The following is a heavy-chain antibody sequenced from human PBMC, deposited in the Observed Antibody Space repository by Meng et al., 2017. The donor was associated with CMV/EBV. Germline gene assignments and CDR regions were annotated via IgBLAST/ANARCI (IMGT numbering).Heavy chain of an antibody. D-gene: IGHD1-26*01. Sequence: ASVKVSCKASGYTFTGYYMHWVRQAPGQGPEWMGWINPNSGGTNYAQKFQGRVTMTRDTSISTAYMELSRLRSHDTAVYYCAKTSGSYGGGFDYWGQGTLVTVSS. CDR2: INPNSGGT. J-gene: IGHJ4*02. V-gene: IGHV1-2*02. CDR3: AKTSGSYGGGFDY. CDR1: GYTFTGYY.